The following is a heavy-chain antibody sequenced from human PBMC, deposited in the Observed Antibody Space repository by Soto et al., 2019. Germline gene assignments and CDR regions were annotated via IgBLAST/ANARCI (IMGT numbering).Heavy chain of an antibody. CDR3: ARENGVYDSSGYYTFDY. CDR1: GGSISSGDYY. CDR2: IYYSGST. J-gene: IGHJ4*02. Sequence: SETLSLTCTVSGGSISSGDYYWSWIRQPPGKGLEWIGYIYYSGSTYYNPSLKSRVTISVDTSKNQFSLKLSSVTAADTAVYYCARENGVYDSSGYYTFDYWGQGTLVTVSS. V-gene: IGHV4-30-4*01. D-gene: IGHD3-22*01.